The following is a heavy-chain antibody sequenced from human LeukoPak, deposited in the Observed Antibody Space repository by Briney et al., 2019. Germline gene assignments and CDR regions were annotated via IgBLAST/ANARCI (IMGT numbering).Heavy chain of an antibody. Sequence: SETLSLTCAVYGGSFSGYYWSWIRQPPGKGLEWIGEINHSGSTNYNPSLKSRVTISVDTSKNQFSLELSSVTAADTAVYYCARLASFDYYDSKIFDYWGQGTLVTVSS. V-gene: IGHV4-34*01. CDR2: INHSGST. CDR3: ARLASFDYYDSKIFDY. J-gene: IGHJ4*02. CDR1: GGSFSGYY. D-gene: IGHD3-22*01.